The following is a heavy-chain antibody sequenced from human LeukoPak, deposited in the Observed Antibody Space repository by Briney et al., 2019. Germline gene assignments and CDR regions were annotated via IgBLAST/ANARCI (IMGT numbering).Heavy chain of an antibody. V-gene: IGHV4-4*07. Sequence: NPSETLSLTCTVSGTSFSRHYWSWIRQPAGKRLEWIGRIYTSGSTNYNPSLKSRVTMSIGTSRNLFSLKLSSVTAADTAVYFCARDTYASGSDYYLNVWGKGTTVTISS. CDR2: IYTSGST. D-gene: IGHD3-10*01. CDR3: ARDTYASGSDYYLNV. J-gene: IGHJ6*03. CDR1: GTSFSRHY.